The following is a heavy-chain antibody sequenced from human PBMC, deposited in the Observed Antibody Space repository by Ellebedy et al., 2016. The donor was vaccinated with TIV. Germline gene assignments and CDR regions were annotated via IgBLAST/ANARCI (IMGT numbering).Heavy chain of an antibody. Sequence: ASVKVSCKASGYTFTNYGISWVRQAPGQGLEGMGWISVYNDNTNYAQKFQGRVTMTTDTSTNTAYMELTRLRSDDTAVYYCARDEDFDFWSGHYWGQGTLVTVSS. V-gene: IGHV1-18*01. J-gene: IGHJ4*02. D-gene: IGHD3-3*01. CDR2: ISVYNDNT. CDR1: GYTFTNYG. CDR3: ARDEDFDFWSGHY.